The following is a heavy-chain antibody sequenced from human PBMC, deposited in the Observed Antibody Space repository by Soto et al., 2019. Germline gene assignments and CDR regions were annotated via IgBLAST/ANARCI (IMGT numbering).Heavy chain of an antibody. CDR1: GGSISSSSYY. D-gene: IGHD4-17*01. CDR3: ARHEGMATVTTLDI. Sequence: SETLSLTCTVSGGSISSSSYYWGWIRQPPGKGLEWIGSIYYSGSTYYNPSLKSRVTISVDTSKNQFSLKLSSVTAADTAVYYCARHEGMATVTTLDIWGQGTMVTVSS. V-gene: IGHV4-39*01. CDR2: IYYSGST. J-gene: IGHJ3*02.